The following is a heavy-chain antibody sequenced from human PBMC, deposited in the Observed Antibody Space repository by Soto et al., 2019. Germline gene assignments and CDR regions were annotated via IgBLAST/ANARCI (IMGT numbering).Heavy chain of an antibody. D-gene: IGHD3-16*01. Sequence: SETLSLTCNVSGGSISNYYWNWIRQPPGKGLEWIGYIFYSGSTNYNPSLKSRVTISVDTSKNQFSLKLSSMTAADTAVYYCARETELRSAKNGMDVWGQGTTLTVSS. V-gene: IGHV4-59*01. J-gene: IGHJ6*02. CDR1: GGSISNYY. CDR3: ARETELRSAKNGMDV. CDR2: IFYSGST.